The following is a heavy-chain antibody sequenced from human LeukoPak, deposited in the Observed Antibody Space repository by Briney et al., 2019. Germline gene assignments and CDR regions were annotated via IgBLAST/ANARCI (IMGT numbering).Heavy chain of an antibody. CDR3: ATDRPKNYCSSTSCRAYWYFDL. J-gene: IGHJ2*01. D-gene: IGHD2-2*01. CDR1: GYTLTELS. V-gene: IGHV1-24*01. Sequence: ASVKVSCKVSGYTLTELSMHWVRQAPGKGLEWMGGFDPEDGETIYAQKFQGRVTMTEDTSTDTAYMELSSLRSEDTAVYYCATDRPKNYCSSTSCRAYWYFDLWGRGTLVTVSS. CDR2: FDPEDGET.